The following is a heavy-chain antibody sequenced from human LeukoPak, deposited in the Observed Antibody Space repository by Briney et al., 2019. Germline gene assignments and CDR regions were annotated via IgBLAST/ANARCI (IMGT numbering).Heavy chain of an antibody. CDR2: IRQRGGDK. CDR1: GFTFCNYL. D-gene: IGHD4-23*01. CDR3: ARGRYGGNSYYFDY. Sequence: VGSLRLSCAASGFTFCNYLMSWGCEGPGAGLGWGAHIRQRGGDKYYVDSVKGRFTISRDNAENSLYLQVNSLRAEDTAVYYCARGRYGGNSYYFDYWGQGTLVTVSS. J-gene: IGHJ4*02. V-gene: IGHV3-7*01.